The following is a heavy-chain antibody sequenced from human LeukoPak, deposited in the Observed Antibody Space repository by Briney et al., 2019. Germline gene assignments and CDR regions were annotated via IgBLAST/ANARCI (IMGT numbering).Heavy chain of an antibody. D-gene: IGHD1-26*01. J-gene: IGHJ4*02. CDR3: AKGIGVGATTRVLDY. CDR1: GFTFSSYA. CDR2: ISGSGGST. V-gene: IGHV3-23*01. Sequence: GGSLRLPCAASGFTFSSYAMSWVRQAPGKGLEWVSAISGSGGSTYYADSVKGRFTISRDNSKNTLYLQMNSLRAEDTAVYYCAKGIGVGATTRVLDYWGQGTLVTVSS.